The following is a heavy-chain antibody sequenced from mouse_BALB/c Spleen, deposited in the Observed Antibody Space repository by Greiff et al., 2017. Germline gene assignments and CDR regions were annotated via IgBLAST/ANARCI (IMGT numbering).Heavy chain of an antibody. CDR1: GYTFTSYY. J-gene: IGHJ3*01. CDR3: ARSGGNPPWFAY. V-gene: IGHV1S56*01. CDR2: IYPGDGST. Sequence: QVQLQQSGPELVKPGASVKMSCKASGYTFTSYYIHWVKQRPGQGLEWIGWIYPGDGSTKYNEKFKGKTTLTADKSSSTAYMLLSSLTSEDSAIYFCARSGGNPPWFAYWGQGTLVTVSA. D-gene: IGHD2-1*01.